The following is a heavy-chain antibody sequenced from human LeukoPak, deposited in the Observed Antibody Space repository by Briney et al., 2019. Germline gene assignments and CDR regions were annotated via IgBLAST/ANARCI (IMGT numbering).Heavy chain of an antibody. CDR3: ARGKIDGYNRFDY. J-gene: IGHJ4*02. CDR2: IYYSGST. D-gene: IGHD5-24*01. Sequence: SQTLSLTCTVSGGSISSGGYYWSWIRQHPGKGLESIGYIYYSGSTYYNPSLKSRVTISVDTSKNQFSLKLSSVTAADTAVYYCARGKIDGYNRFDYWGQGTLVTVSS. V-gene: IGHV4-31*03. CDR1: GGSISSGGYY.